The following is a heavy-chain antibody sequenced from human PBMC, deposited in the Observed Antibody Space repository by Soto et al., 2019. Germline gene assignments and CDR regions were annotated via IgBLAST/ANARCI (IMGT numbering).Heavy chain of an antibody. J-gene: IGHJ4*02. D-gene: IGHD6-6*01. V-gene: IGHV3-23*01. CDR1: GFIFSSYA. Sequence: EVQLLESGGGLVQPGESLRLSCAASGFIFSSYAMSWVRQAPGKGLEWVSVISGSDDSTYYADSVKGRFTISRDNSKNTLYLQMNSLRAEETAVYYCAKRSSSSTFDYWGQGTLVTVSS. CDR3: AKRSSSSTFDY. CDR2: ISGSDDST.